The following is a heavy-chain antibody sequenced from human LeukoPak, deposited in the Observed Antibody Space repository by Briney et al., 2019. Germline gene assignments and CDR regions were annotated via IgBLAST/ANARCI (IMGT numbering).Heavy chain of an antibody. D-gene: IGHD6-13*01. CDR2: IHTSGDI. V-gene: IGHV3-21*04. CDR3: AKGRTGYIPDF. Sequence: PGGSLRLSCAAAEFTFNTYTMIWVRQAPGKGLEWVSSIHTSGDIYYADSVKGRFTISRDDATNSLFLQMNSLRADDTALYYCAKGRTGYIPDFWGQGTLVTVAS. J-gene: IGHJ4*02. CDR1: EFTFNTYT.